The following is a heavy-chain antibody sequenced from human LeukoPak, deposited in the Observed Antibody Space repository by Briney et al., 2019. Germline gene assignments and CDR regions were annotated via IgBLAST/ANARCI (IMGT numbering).Heavy chain of an antibody. CDR1: GFTFSSYA. CDR2: ISGSGGST. V-gene: IGHV3-23*01. CDR3: AKGPYHDCWSGPLH. D-gene: IGHD3-3*01. Sequence: GGSLRLSCAASGFTFSSYAMTWVRQAPGKGLEWVSSISGSGGSTYYADSMKGRFTISRDNAKNTLYLQLNSLRAEDTGVFYCAKGPYHDCWSGPLHWGQGTLVTVSS. J-gene: IGHJ4*02.